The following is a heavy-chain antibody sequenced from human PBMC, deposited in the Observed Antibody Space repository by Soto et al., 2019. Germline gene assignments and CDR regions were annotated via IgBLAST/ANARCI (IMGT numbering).Heavy chain of an antibody. J-gene: IGHJ3*01. CDR2: IYWDGDK. V-gene: IGHV2-5*02. Sequence: QITLKESGPTLVKPPQPLTLTCTFSGFSLSTSAVGVGWIRQPPGKALEWLALIYWDGDKCYSPYLKTRLTITKDTSKNQVVLTMTNMDPVDTATYYCAHRRYDSSSYSAFDVWGQGTMVTVSS. CDR3: AHRRYDSSSYSAFDV. D-gene: IGHD3-22*01. CDR1: GFSLSTSAVG.